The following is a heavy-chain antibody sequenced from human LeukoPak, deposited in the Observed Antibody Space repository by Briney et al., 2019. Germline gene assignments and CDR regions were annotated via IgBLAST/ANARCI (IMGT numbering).Heavy chain of an antibody. CDR3: ARDAGYNTFDY. D-gene: IGHD5-24*01. CDR2: IKEDGSAK. V-gene: IGHV3-7*05. CDR1: GFTLSYYW. Sequence: GGSLRLSYAASGFTLSYYWMSWVRQAPGKGLEWVANIKEDGSAKYYVDSVKGRFTISRDNAKNSQYLQMNSLRAEDTAVYYCARDAGYNTFDYWGQGTLVTVSS. J-gene: IGHJ4*02.